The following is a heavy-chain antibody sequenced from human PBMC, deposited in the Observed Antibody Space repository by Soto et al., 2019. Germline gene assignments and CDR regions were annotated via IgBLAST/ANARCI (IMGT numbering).Heavy chain of an antibody. D-gene: IGHD1-26*01. V-gene: IGHV4-39*01. Sequence: SETLSLTCSVSGGSISSSNYYWAWIRQPPGKGLEWIGGIYHSGNTYYNPSLTGRVTLSVDTSKNQFSLNLSSVTAADTALYYCARHEQWVGSNVYWGRGTLVTVSS. CDR2: IYHSGNT. CDR1: GGSISSSNYY. J-gene: IGHJ4*02. CDR3: ARHEQWVGSNVY.